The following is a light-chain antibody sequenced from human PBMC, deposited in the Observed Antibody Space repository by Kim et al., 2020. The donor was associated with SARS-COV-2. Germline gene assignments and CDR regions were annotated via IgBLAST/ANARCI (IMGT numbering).Light chain of an antibody. Sequence: QSLHISSARPSADVGSYKLVSWYHLHPGKAPLLMIYDVSKRPSGVSTRFSGSTSGNTASLTISGLQAEDEADYYCCSYAGSSTSVVFGGGTQLTVL. J-gene: IGLJ2*01. CDR1: SADVGSYKL. CDR2: DVS. V-gene: IGLV2-23*02. CDR3: CSYAGSSTSVV.